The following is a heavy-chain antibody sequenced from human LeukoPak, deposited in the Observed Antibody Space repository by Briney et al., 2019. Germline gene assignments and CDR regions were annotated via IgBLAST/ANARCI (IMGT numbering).Heavy chain of an antibody. V-gene: IGHV3-11*01. CDR3: ARTDYDILTGYHYWYFDL. CDR1: GLIFSDCY. D-gene: IGHD3-9*01. Sequence: GGSLRLSCAASGLIFSDCYMSWIRQAPGKGLEWVSYISSSGSTIYYADSVKGRFTISMDNAKNSLYLQMNSLRAEDTAVYYCARTDYDILTGYHYWYFDLWGRGTLVTVSS. CDR2: ISSSGSTI. J-gene: IGHJ2*01.